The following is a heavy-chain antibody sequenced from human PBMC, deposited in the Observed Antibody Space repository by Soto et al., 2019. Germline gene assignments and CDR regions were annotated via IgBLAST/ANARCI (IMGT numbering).Heavy chain of an antibody. CDR2: INHRGST. Sequence: SETLSLTCAVYGGSFSGYYWSWIRQPPGKGLEWIGEINHRGSTNYIPSLKSRVTISVDTSKNQFSLKLSSVTAADTAVYHCARRYSGYDFDYWGQGILVTVSS. D-gene: IGHD5-12*01. V-gene: IGHV4-34*01. CDR1: GGSFSGYY. J-gene: IGHJ4*02. CDR3: ARRYSGYDFDY.